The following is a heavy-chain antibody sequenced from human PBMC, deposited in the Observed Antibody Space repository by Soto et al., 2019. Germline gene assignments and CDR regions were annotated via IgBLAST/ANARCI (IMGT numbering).Heavy chain of an antibody. V-gene: IGHV1-2*04. CDR3: ARESPRSYYYMDV. CDR1: GYTFTGYY. Sequence: GASVKVSCKASGYTFTGYYMHWVRQAPGQGLEWMGWINPNSGSTNYAQKFQGWVTMTRDTSISTAYMELSRLRSDDTAVYYCARESPRSYYYMDVWGKGTTVTVSS. J-gene: IGHJ6*03. CDR2: INPNSGST.